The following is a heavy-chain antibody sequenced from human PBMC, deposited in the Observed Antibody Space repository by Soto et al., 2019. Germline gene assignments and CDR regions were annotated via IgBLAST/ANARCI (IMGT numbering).Heavy chain of an antibody. CDR3: ARGGTPIDY. Sequence: QVQLVQSGAEVKEPGASVKVSCKASGYTFTNFGISWVRQAPGQGLEWMGWISAYTGNTNSAQKFQDRVTMTTDTSTSTAFMELRSLRSDDTAIYYSARGGTPIDYWGQGTLVTVSS. V-gene: IGHV1-18*01. J-gene: IGHJ4*02. CDR2: ISAYTGNT. CDR1: GYTFTNFG. D-gene: IGHD3-16*01.